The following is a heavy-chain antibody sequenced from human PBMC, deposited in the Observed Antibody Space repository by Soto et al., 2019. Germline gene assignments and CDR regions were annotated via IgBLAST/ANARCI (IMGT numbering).Heavy chain of an antibody. CDR1: GDSISNVNYC. Sequence: QVQLQESGPGLVKPSQTLSLTCTVSGDSISNVNYCWSWIRQPPDKGLEWIGHIYNGGSTYSNPSPRGRATIQVDTPKKPFSPKMSSVSAADTAVYYCAKGPSGDKVDCWGQGTLVTVSS. V-gene: IGHV4-30-4*01. CDR2: IYNGGST. J-gene: IGHJ4*02. CDR3: AKGPSGDKVDC. D-gene: IGHD7-27*01.